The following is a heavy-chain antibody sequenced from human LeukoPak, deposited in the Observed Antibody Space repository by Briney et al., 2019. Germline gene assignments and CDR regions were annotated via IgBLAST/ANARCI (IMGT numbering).Heavy chain of an antibody. CDR1: GGSISSYY. V-gene: IGHV4-59*08. D-gene: IGHD6-19*01. CDR2: IYYSGST. CDR3: ARHKGFSSGWFGRSNWFDP. Sequence: SETLSLTCTVSGGSISSYYWSWIRQPPGEGLEWIGYIYYSGSTNYNPSLKGRVTISVDTSKNQFSLKLSSVTAADTAVYYCARHKGFSSGWFGRSNWFDPWGQGTLVTVSS. J-gene: IGHJ5*02.